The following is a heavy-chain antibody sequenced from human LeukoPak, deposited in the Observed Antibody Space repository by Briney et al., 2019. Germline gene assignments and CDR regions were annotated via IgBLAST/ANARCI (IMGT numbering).Heavy chain of an antibody. J-gene: IGHJ6*02. D-gene: IGHD5/OR15-5a*01. CDR2: ISSSSNYI. CDR3: ARDRDASIVSTGSGYYYGMDV. CDR1: GFTFSSYN. V-gene: IGHV3-21*01. Sequence: GGSLRLSCAASGFTFSSYNMNWVRQAPGKGLEWVSSISSSSNYIYYADSVKGRFTISRDNAKNSLYLQMSSLRAEDTAVYYCARDRDASIVSTGSGYYYGMDVWGQGTTVTVSS.